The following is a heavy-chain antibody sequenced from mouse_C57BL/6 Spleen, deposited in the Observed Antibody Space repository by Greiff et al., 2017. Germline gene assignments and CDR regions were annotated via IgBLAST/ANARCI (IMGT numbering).Heavy chain of an antibody. J-gene: IGHJ4*01. Sequence: VQLKQPGAELVRPGTSVKLSCKASGYTFTSYWMHWVNQRPGQGLEWIGVIDPSDSYTNYTQKFKGKDTLTVDTSSSTAYMQLSSLTSEDSAVYDCEREKSSSLYALDYWGQGTSVTVSS. CDR1: GYTFTSYW. V-gene: IGHV1-59*01. CDR2: IDPSDSYT. CDR3: EREKSSSLYALDY. D-gene: IGHD1-1*01.